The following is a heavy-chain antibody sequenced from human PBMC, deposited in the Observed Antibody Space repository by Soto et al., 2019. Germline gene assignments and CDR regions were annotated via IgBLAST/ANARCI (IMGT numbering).Heavy chain of an antibody. CDR1: GDSIISSDFY. Sequence: SETLSLTCTVSGDSIISSDFYWGWVRQPPGKGLEWIGSIFYLGSSYYNPPLKSRVTMSVDTSKNQFSLRLRSVTAADTALYFCARHSLALRKNNWFDPWGQGIMVTVSS. J-gene: IGHJ5*02. CDR2: IFYLGSS. CDR3: ARHSLALRKNNWFDP. V-gene: IGHV4-39*01. D-gene: IGHD3-3*02.